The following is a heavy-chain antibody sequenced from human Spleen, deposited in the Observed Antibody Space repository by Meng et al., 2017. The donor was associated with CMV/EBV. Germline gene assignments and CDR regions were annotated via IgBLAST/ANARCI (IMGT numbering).Heavy chain of an antibody. CDR3: AKDDSGTIDY. CDR2: ISNDGRNK. CDR1: GFTFSRYG. Sequence: QVQLVESGGGVVQPGRYLRLSCVVSGFTFSRYGMHWVRQSAGKGLEWVAVISNDGRNKQYVDSVKGRLTISRDNSKNTLYLQMNSLKIEDTGIYYCAKDDSGTIDYWGQATLVTVSS. V-gene: IGHV3-30*18. D-gene: IGHD1-1*01. J-gene: IGHJ4*01.